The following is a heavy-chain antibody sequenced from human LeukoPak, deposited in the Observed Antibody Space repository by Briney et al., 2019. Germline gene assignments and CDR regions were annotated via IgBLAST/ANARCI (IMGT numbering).Heavy chain of an antibody. Sequence: LRASVKVSCKASGYTFTSYAMHWVRQAPGQRLEWMGWINAGNGNTKYSQKFQGRVTITADESTSTAYMEPSSLRSEDTAVYYCARVGYYGSGSNDNYWGQGTLVTVSS. V-gene: IGHV1-3*01. CDR2: INAGNGNT. CDR1: GYTFTSYA. J-gene: IGHJ4*02. CDR3: ARVGYYGSGSNDNY. D-gene: IGHD3-10*01.